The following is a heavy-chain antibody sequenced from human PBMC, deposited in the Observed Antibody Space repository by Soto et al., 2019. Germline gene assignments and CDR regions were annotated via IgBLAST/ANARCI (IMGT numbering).Heavy chain of an antibody. CDR1: GFTFSSYA. Sequence: QVQLVESGGGVVQPGRSLRLSCAASGFTFSSYAMHWVRQAPGKGLEWVAVISYDGSNKYYADSVKGRFTISRDNSKNTLYLQMNSLRAEDTAVYYCARDPTSLGYRTNGVCYIFDYWGQGTLVTVSS. D-gene: IGHD2-8*01. V-gene: IGHV3-30-3*01. CDR3: ARDPTSLGYRTNGVCYIFDY. J-gene: IGHJ4*02. CDR2: ISYDGSNK.